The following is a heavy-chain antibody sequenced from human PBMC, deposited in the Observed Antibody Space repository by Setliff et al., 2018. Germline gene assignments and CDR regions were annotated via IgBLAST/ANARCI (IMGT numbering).Heavy chain of an antibody. CDR2: IFWSGTT. CDR3: ARQGYERLDASFDL. D-gene: IGHD2-15*01. J-gene: IGHJ3*01. V-gene: IGHV4-39*01. CDR1: GGSITSSSYY. Sequence: PSETLSLTCTVSGGSITSSSYYWGWVRQPPGKGLEWIGTIFWSGTTYYNPSLNSRGTISVDTSRDQFSLRLNSVTAADTAVYYCARQGYERLDASFDLWGQGIMVTVSS.